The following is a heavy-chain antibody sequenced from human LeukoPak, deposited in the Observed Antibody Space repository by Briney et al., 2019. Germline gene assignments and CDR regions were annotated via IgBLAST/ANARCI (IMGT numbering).Heavy chain of an antibody. CDR2: ISGRAGRT. Sequence: PGGSLRLSCAASGFTFSSYAMSWVRQAPGKGLEWVSSISGRAGRTYYADSVKGRFTISRDNSKNTLFLQMNSLRAEETAVYYCTKGGPYSTSPEFDYCGEGTLVTVSS. J-gene: IGHJ4*02. CDR1: GFTFSSYA. D-gene: IGHD6-13*01. V-gene: IGHV3-23*01. CDR3: TKGGPYSTSPEFDY.